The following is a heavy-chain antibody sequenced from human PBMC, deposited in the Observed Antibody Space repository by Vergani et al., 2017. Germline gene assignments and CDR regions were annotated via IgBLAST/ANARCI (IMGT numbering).Heavy chain of an antibody. J-gene: IGHJ3*02. D-gene: IGHD1-1*01. CDR3: VRVKGSNWNDHLYDI. CDR2: IRNIANGYTT. V-gene: IGHV3-72*01. Sequence: EVQLVQSGGALVQPGGSLRLSCAASGFIFSDHYMDWVRQAPGKGLEWVGRIRNIANGYTTEFAASVNGRFSIWRDDSKSYLYLQMNSLQTEDTALYYCVRVKGSNWNDHLYDIWGQGTLVTVSS. CDR1: GFIFSDHY.